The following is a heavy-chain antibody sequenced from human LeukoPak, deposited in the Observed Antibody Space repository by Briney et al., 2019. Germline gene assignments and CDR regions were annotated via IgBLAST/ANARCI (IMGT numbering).Heavy chain of an antibody. CDR2: IIPILGIA. V-gene: IGHV1-69*04. D-gene: IGHD3-10*01. J-gene: IGHJ4*02. Sequence: EASVKVSCKASGYTFTSYGISWVRQAPGQGLEWMGRIIPILGIANYAQKFQGRVTITADKSTSTAYMELSSLRSEDTAVYYCARVAEYYYGRMYFDYWGQGTLVTVSS. CDR1: GYTFTSYG. CDR3: ARVAEYYYGRMYFDY.